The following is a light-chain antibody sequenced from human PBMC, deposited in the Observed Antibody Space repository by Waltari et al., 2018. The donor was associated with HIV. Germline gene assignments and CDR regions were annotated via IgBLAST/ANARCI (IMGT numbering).Light chain of an antibody. V-gene: IGKV2-28*01. CDR1: KSLLNSNGFNY. Sequence: DIVMNQSPLSLPVTPGEPASISCRSSKSLLNSNGFNYLDWYLQKPGQSPRLLIYLGSDRAPGVPDRFSGSGSGTDFTLKISRVEAEDVGVYYCMQALQTPLITFGQGTRLEIK. J-gene: IGKJ5*01. CDR2: LGS. CDR3: MQALQTPLIT.